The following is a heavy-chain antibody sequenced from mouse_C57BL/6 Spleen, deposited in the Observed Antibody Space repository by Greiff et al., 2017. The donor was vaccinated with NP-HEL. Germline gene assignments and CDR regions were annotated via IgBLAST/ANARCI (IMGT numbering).Heavy chain of an antibody. CDR1: GFTFSSYA. J-gene: IGHJ2*01. D-gene: IGHD2-4*01. V-gene: IGHV5-4*03. CDR3: ASGGLPYYFDY. CDR2: ISDGGSYT. Sequence: EVMLVESGGGLVKPGGSLKLSCAASGFTFSSYAMSWVRQTPEKRLEWVATISDGGSYTYYPDNVKGRFTISRDNAKNNLYLQMSHLKSEDTALYYCASGGLPYYFDYWGQGTTLTVSS.